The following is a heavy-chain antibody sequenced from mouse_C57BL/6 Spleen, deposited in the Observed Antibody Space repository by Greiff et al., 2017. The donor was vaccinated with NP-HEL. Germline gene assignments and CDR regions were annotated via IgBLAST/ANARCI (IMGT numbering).Heavy chain of an antibody. D-gene: IGHD2-2*01. Sequence: VQLQQSDAELVKPGASVKISSKVSGYTFTDHTIHWMKQRPEQGLEWIGYIYPRDGSTKYNEKFKGKATLTADKSSSTAYMQLNSLTSEDSAVYFCARAIYYGYDGFDYWGQGTTLTVSS. J-gene: IGHJ2*01. V-gene: IGHV1-78*01. CDR2: IYPRDGST. CDR1: GYTFTDHT. CDR3: ARAIYYGYDGFDY.